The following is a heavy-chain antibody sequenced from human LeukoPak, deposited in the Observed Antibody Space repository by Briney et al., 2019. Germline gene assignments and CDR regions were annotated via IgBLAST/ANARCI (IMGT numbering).Heavy chain of an antibody. CDR1: GGTFSSYA. V-gene: IGHV1-69*05. D-gene: IGHD6-19*01. J-gene: IGHJ4*02. CDR2: IIPIFGTA. Sequence: ASVKVSCKASGGTFSSYAISWVRQAPGQGLEWMGGIIPIFGTANYTQKFQGRVTITTDESTSTAYMELSSLRSEDTAVYYCARTSSGWYGNFDYWGQGTLVTVSS. CDR3: ARTSSGWYGNFDY.